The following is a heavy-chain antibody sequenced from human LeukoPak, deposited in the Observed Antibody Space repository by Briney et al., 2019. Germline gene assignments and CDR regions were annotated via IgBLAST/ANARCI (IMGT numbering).Heavy chain of an antibody. Sequence: GGSLRLSCAASGFTFSCYAMHWVRQAPGKGLEWVAVISYDGSNKYYADSVKGRFTISRDNSKNTLYLQMNSLRAEDTAVYYCARDLGGYYPLGYFDYWGQGTLVTVSS. CDR1: GFTFSCYA. D-gene: IGHD3-22*01. J-gene: IGHJ4*02. CDR3: ARDLGGYYPLGYFDY. V-gene: IGHV3-30-3*01. CDR2: ISYDGSNK.